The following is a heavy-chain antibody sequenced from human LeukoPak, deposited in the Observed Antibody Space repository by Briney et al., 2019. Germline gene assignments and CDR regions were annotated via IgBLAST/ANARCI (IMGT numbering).Heavy chain of an antibody. V-gene: IGHV3-23*01. CDR3: AKSFDYGGNSLGSFFDY. Sequence: GGSLRLSCAASGFTFSSYAMSWVRQAPGKGLEWVSAISGSGGSTYYADSVKGRFTISKDNSKNTLFLQMNSLRAEDTAVYYCAKSFDYGGNSLGSFFDYWGQGTLVTVSS. CDR2: ISGSGGST. CDR1: GFTFSSYA. J-gene: IGHJ4*02. D-gene: IGHD4-23*01.